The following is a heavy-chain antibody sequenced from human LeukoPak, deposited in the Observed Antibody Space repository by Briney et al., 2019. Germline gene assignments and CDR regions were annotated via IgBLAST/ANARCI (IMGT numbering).Heavy chain of an antibody. CDR1: GYTFTSYA. CDR2: INAGNGNT. D-gene: IGHD6-13*01. V-gene: IGHV1-3*01. J-gene: IGHJ5*02. CDR3: AREQQLNWFDP. Sequence: ASVKVSCKASGYTFTSYAMHWVRQAPGQRLEWMGGINAGNGNTKYSQKFQGRVTITRDTSASTAYMELSSLRSEDTAVYYCAREQQLNWFDPWGQGTLVTVSS.